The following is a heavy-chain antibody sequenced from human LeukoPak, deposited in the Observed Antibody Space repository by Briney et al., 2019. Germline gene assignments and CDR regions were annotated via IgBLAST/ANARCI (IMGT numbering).Heavy chain of an antibody. D-gene: IGHD6-6*01. V-gene: IGHV3-23*01. CDR1: GFSFSNYV. CDR2: ISPSSGGI. CDR3: AKASSSSRPYYFDY. Sequence: GGSLRLSCVTPGFSFSNYVMSWVRQAPGEGLEWVSAISPSSGGIYYANSVKARFTISRDNSKNTLYLEMNGLRTEDTAVCYCAKASSSSRPYYFDYWGQGILVTVSS. J-gene: IGHJ4*02.